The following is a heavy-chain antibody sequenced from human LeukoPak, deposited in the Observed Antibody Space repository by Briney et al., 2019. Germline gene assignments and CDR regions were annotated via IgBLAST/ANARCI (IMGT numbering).Heavy chain of an antibody. CDR3: AKDRGYSGYDYGYYFDY. J-gene: IGHJ4*02. D-gene: IGHD5-12*01. CDR1: GFTFSSYG. Sequence: GGSLRLSCAASGFTFSSYGMHWVRQAPGKGLEWVAVISYDGSNKYYADSVKGRFTISRDNSKNTLSLKMNSLRAEDTAVYYCAKDRGYSGYDYGYYFDYWGQGTLVTVSS. V-gene: IGHV3-30*18. CDR2: ISYDGSNK.